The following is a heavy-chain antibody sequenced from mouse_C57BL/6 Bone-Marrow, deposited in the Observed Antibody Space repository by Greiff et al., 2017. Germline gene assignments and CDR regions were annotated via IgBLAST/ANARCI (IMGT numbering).Heavy chain of an antibody. CDR1: GYTFTDYY. Sequence: VQLQQSGAELVRPGASVKLSCKASGYTFTDYYINWVKQRPGQGLEWIARIYPGSGNTYYNEKFKGKATLTAEKSSSTAYMQLSSLTSEDSAVYFCARGGLDYFDYWGQGTTLTVSS. CDR3: ARGGLDYFDY. D-gene: IGHD1-1*02. J-gene: IGHJ2*01. V-gene: IGHV1-76*01. CDR2: IYPGSGNT.